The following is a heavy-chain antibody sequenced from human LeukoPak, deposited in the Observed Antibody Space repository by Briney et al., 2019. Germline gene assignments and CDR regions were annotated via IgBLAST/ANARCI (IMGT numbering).Heavy chain of an antibody. V-gene: IGHV3-30*02. D-gene: IGHD3-22*01. CDR2: IRYDGSNK. CDR1: GFTFSSYG. CDR3: AKETITMIVVVIGEFDY. J-gene: IGHJ4*02. Sequence: GGSLRLSCAASGFTFSSYGMHWVRQAPGKGLEWVAFIRYDGSNKYYADSVKGRFTISRDNAKNSLYLQMNSLRAEDTAVYYCAKETITMIVVVIGEFDYWGQGTLVTVSS.